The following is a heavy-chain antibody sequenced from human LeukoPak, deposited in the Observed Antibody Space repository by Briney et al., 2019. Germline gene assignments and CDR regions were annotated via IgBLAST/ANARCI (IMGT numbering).Heavy chain of an antibody. V-gene: IGHV1-18*01. CDR3: ARDPYDLLTGYYSGSGGDY. CDR1: GYTFTSYV. J-gene: IGHJ4*02. D-gene: IGHD3-9*01. Sequence: GASVKVSCKASGYTFTSYVINWVRQAPGQGLEWVGWISGYNGNTKYAQKVQGRVTMTTDTSTNTAYMDLRSLRSDDTAVYFCARDPYDLLTGYYSGSGGDYWGQGTPVTVSS. CDR2: ISGYNGNT.